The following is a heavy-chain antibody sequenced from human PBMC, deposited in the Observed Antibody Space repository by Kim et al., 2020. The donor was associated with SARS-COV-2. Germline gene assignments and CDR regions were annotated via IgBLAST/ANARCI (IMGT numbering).Heavy chain of an antibody. D-gene: IGHD2-2*01. V-gene: IGHV4-4*08. Sequence: SETLSLTCTVSGVSLSGYHWSWIRQPPGKGLEWIGQVHSSGSANYNTFLKSRVTIWGDTSKNEFSLNLNSVTAADTAVYYCLVYAEGRGGVGYWGQGTLV. CDR1: GVSLSGYH. CDR2: VHSSGSA. J-gene: IGHJ4*02. CDR3: LVYAEGRGGVGY.